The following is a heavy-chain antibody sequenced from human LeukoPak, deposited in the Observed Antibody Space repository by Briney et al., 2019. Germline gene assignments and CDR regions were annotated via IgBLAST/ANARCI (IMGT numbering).Heavy chain of an antibody. CDR2: INHDGSRT. Sequence: GGSLRLSCAASPWMHWVRQAPGKGLVWVSGINHDGSRTFYADFAKGRFAISRDNAKNTVYLQMNSLSAEDSAVYYCASVFESWGQGSPVTVSS. V-gene: IGHV3-74*01. CDR1: PW. J-gene: IGHJ4*02. CDR3: ASVFES.